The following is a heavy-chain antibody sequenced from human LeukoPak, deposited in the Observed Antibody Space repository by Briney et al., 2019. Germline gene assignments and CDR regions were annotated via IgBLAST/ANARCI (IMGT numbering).Heavy chain of an antibody. CDR3: ARDSGRGPRDYYYMDV. CDR1: GFTFSSYA. CDR2: ISYDGSNK. Sequence: PGSSLRLSCAASGFTFSSYAMHWVRQAPGKGLEWVAVISYDGSNKYYADSVKGRFTISRDNSKNTLYLQMNSLRAEDTAVYYCARDSGRGPRDYYYMDVWGKGTTVTVSS. J-gene: IGHJ6*03. V-gene: IGHV3-30*04. D-gene: IGHD3-10*01.